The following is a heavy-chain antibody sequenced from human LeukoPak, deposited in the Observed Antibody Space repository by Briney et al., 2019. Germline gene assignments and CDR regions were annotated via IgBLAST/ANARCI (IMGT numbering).Heavy chain of an antibody. V-gene: IGHV1-18*01. CDR1: GYTFTSYG. D-gene: IGHD1-20*01. Sequence: GASVKVSCKASGYTFTSYGISWVRQAPGQGLEWMGWISAYNGNTNYAQKLQGRVTMNKDTSTSTAYMELRSLRSDDTAVYYCARPSLTGTTLFRAFDIWGQGTMVTVSS. CDR2: ISAYNGNT. J-gene: IGHJ3*02. CDR3: ARPSLTGTTLFRAFDI.